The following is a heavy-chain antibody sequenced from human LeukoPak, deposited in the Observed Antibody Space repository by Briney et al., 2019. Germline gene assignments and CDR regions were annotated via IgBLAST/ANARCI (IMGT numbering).Heavy chain of an antibody. Sequence: ASVKVSCKASGGTFSSYTISWVRQAPGRGLEWMGRIIPILGIANYAQKFQGRVTITADKSTSTAYMELSSLRSEDTAVYYCVGPLNTLGGPEYYYYYGMDVWGQGTTVTVSS. J-gene: IGHJ6*02. CDR3: VGPLNTLGGPEYYYYYGMDV. V-gene: IGHV1-69*02. CDR1: GGTFSSYT. CDR2: IIPILGIA. D-gene: IGHD3-16*01.